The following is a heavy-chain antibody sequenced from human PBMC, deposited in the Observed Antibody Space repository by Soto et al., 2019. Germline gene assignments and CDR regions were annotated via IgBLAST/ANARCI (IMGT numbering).Heavy chain of an antibody. V-gene: IGHV4-59*01. D-gene: IGHD5-18*01. CDR1: GGSISSYY. CDR3: ARDLEDTAMAFDY. Sequence: SETLSLTCTASGGSISSYYWSWIRQPPGKGLEWIGYIYYSGSTNYNPSLKSRVTISVDTSKNQFSLKLSSVTAADTAVYYCARDLEDTAMAFDYWGQGTLVTVSS. CDR2: IYYSGST. J-gene: IGHJ4*02.